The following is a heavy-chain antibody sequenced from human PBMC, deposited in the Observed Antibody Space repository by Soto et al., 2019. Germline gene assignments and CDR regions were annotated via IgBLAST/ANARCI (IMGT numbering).Heavy chain of an antibody. D-gene: IGHD1-26*01. CDR2: VFANDEK. CDR3: ARMVRLVGATLCFDY. J-gene: IGHJ4*02. V-gene: IGHV2-26*01. Sequence: SGPTLVNPTEPLTLTCTVSGFSLSDARMGVAWIRQPPGKALDWLAHVFANDEKSYNPSLRSRLTISKDTSKSQVVLTLTNMDPVDTATYYCARMVRLVGATLCFDYWGQGTLVTVSS. CDR1: GFSLSDARMG.